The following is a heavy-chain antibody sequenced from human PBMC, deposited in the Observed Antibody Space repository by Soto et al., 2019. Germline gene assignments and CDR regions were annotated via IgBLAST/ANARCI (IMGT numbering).Heavy chain of an antibody. Sequence: GGSLRLSCAASGFTFSSYGMHWVRQAPGKGLEWVAVIWYDGSNKYYADSVKGRFTISRDNSKNTLYLQMNSLRAEDTAVYYCARAPGSLQYYYGMDVWGQGTTVTVSS. CDR1: GFTFSSYG. CDR2: IWYDGSNK. D-gene: IGHD3-10*01. J-gene: IGHJ6*02. CDR3: ARAPGSLQYYYGMDV. V-gene: IGHV3-33*01.